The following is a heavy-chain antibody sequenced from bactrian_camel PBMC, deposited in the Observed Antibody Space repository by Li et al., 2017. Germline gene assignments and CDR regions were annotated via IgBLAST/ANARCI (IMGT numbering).Heavy chain of an antibody. V-gene: IGHV3S40*01. D-gene: IGHD1*01. J-gene: IGHJ4*01. CDR2: VNPGGDST. Sequence: VQLVESGGGLVQPGGSLRLSCTASGFTFSSYAMSWVRQAPGKGLEWVSGVNPGGDSTYYADSVKGRFTISRDNAKNTVYLQLNSLKTEDTAVYYCASRFLGLWGQGTQVTVS. CDR3: ASRFLGL. CDR1: GFTFSSYA.